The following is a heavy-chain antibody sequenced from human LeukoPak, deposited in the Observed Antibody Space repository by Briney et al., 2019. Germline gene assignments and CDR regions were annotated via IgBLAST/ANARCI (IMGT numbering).Heavy chain of an antibody. CDR3: ARRAGAYSHPYDY. J-gene: IGHJ4*02. CDR1: GFTFTDYW. CDR2: INQDGSKK. V-gene: IGHV3-7*03. Sequence: PGGSLRLSCTTSGFTFTDYWMTWVRQAPGKGLEWVANINQDGSKKFYVDSVKGRFTISRDNSKNTLYLQMNSLRADDTAVYYCARRAGAYSHPYDYWGQGTLVTVSS. D-gene: IGHD4/OR15-4a*01.